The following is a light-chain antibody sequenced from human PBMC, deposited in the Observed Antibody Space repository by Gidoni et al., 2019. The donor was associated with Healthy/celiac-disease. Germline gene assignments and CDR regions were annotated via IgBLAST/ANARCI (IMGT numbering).Light chain of an antibody. CDR2: GAS. J-gene: IGKJ2*01. CDR3: QQYGSSYT. CDR1: QSVSSSY. Sequence: EIVFSQSPGTLSLSPGEIATLSCRASQSVSSSYLAWYQQKPGQAPRLLISGASSRATGIPDRFSGSGSGTDFTLTISRLEPEDFAVYYCQQYGSSYTFGQGTKLEIK. V-gene: IGKV3-20*01.